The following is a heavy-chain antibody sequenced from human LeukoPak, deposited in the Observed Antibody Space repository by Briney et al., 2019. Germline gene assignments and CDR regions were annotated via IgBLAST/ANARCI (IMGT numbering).Heavy chain of an antibody. CDR2: VYFSGST. CDR1: GGSITSYY. J-gene: IGHJ4*02. CDR3: ARTRPYEVYFFDY. V-gene: IGHV4-59*01. Sequence: SETLSLTCTVSGGSITSYYWTWIRQPPGKGLEWIGYVYFSGSTTYNPSLKSRVTISVDTSKNQFSLKLSSVTAADTAVYYCARTRPYEVYFFDYWGQGTLVTVSS. D-gene: IGHD5-12*01.